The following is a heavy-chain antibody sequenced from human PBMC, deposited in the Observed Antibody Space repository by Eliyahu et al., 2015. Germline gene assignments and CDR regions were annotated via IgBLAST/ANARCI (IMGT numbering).Heavy chain of an antibody. Sequence: IRQPPGKALEWLALIYWDDDKRYSPSLKSRLTITKDTSKNQVVLTMTNMDPVDTATIFRSHRQGPFYRYYGEFCYWGPGTPVTVSS. V-gene: IGHV2-5*02. CDR2: IYWDDDK. D-gene: IGHD2/OR15-2a*01. J-gene: IGHJ4*02. CDR3: SHRQGPFYRYYGEFCY.